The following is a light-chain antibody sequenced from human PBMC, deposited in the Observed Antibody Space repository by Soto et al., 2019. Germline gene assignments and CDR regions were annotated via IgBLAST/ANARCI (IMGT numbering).Light chain of an antibody. J-gene: IGLJ1*01. V-gene: IGLV2-14*01. Sequence: QSALTQPASVSGSPGQSITISCTGTSSDVGGYNYVSWYQQHPGKAPKLMIYDVSNRPSGVSNRFSGSKSGNTASLTISGPQAEDEADYYCTSYTSSTPYVFGPGTKVPVL. CDR2: DVS. CDR1: SSDVGGYNY. CDR3: TSYTSSTPYV.